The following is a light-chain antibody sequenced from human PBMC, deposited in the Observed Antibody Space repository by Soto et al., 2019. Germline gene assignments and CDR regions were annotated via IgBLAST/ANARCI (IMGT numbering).Light chain of an antibody. CDR3: SSDTTRSAVV. CDR2: EVN. V-gene: IGLV2-14*01. J-gene: IGLJ2*01. CDR1: SSDVGGYNY. Sequence: QSALTQPASVSGSPGQSITISCSGTSSDVGGYNYVSWYQQHPGKAPNLMIYEVNNRPSGVPNRFSGSNSGNTASLTSAGLPAEDADDYYCSSDTTRSAVVVGGGTQLTVL.